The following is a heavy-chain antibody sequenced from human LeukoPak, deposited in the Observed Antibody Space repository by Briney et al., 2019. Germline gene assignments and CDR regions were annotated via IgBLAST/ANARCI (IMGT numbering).Heavy chain of an antibody. CDR3: ATVFGVVPFDY. CDR1: GFTFSSYA. J-gene: IGHJ4*02. Sequence: GGSLRLSCAASGFTFSSYAMSWVRQAPGKGLEWVSAIRGSGVRTYYADSVKGRFTTSRDNSKNTLYLQMNSLRAEDTAVYYCATVFGVVPFDYWGQGTLVTVSS. V-gene: IGHV3-23*01. D-gene: IGHD3-3*01. CDR2: IRGSGVRT.